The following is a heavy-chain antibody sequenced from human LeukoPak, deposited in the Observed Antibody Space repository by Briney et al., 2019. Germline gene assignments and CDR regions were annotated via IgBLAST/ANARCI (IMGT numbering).Heavy chain of an antibody. V-gene: IGHV1-69*13. J-gene: IGHJ4*02. CDR3: ARVATMGIWGENSSGLDY. CDR1: GGTFSSYA. CDR2: IIPIFGTA. D-gene: IGHD3-22*01. Sequence: GASVNVSCTASGGTFSSYAICWVRQAPGQGLGWMGGIIPIFGTANYAQKFQGRVTIAADESTSTAYMELSSLRSEDTAVYYCARVATMGIWGENSSGLDYWGQGTLVTVSS.